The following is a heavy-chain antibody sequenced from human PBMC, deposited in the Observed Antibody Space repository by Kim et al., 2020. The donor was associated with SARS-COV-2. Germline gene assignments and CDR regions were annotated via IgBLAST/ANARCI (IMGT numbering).Heavy chain of an antibody. J-gene: IGHJ3*02. CDR1: GFTFSDYY. CDR2: ISSSSSYT. Sequence: GGSLRLSCAASGFTFSDYYMSWIRQAPGKGLEWVSYISSSSSYTNYADSVKGRFTISRDNAKNSLYLQMNSLRAEDTAVYYCARYRQNYVVVVAAALPRGAFDIWGQGTMVTVSS. D-gene: IGHD2-15*01. V-gene: IGHV3-11*03. CDR3: ARYRQNYVVVVAAALPRGAFDI.